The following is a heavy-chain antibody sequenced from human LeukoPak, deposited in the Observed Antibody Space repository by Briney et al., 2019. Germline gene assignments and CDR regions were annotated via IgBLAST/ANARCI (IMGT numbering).Heavy chain of an antibody. CDR2: INHSGST. Sequence: SETLSLTCAVYGGSFSGYYWSWIRQPPGKGLEWVGEINHSGSTNYNPSLKSRVTISVDTSKNQFSLKLSSVTAADTAVYYCARVRMRAGERYFDWLLFLFDYWGQGTLVTVSS. V-gene: IGHV4-34*01. CDR3: ARVRMRAGERYFDWLLFLFDY. CDR1: GGSFSGYY. J-gene: IGHJ4*02. D-gene: IGHD3-9*01.